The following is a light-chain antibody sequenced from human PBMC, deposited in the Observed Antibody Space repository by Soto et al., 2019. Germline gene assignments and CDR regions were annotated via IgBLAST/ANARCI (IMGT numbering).Light chain of an antibody. J-gene: IGKJ2*01. Sequence: DIQMTQSPSSLSASVGDRVTITCQARQDISNYLNLYQQKPGKAPKLLIYDASNLETAVPSRFSGSGSGTDFTFTISSLQPEDIATYYCQHYDNLPYTFGQGTKLESK. CDR1: QDISNY. V-gene: IGKV1-33*01. CDR2: DAS. CDR3: QHYDNLPYT.